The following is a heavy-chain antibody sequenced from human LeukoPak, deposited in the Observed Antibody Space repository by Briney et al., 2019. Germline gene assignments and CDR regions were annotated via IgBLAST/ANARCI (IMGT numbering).Heavy chain of an antibody. CDR1: GGSISSTGYY. CDR2: VNYSGST. CDR3: ARHSRNTFGVVVVPYYFDY. J-gene: IGHJ4*02. Sequence: PSETLSLTCTVSGGSISSTGYYWGWVRQPPGKGLEWIGSVNYSGSTHYSPSLKSRVTISVDTSKNQFSLRLSSVTAADTAVYYCARHSRNTFGVVVVPYYFDYWGQGTMVTVSS. V-gene: IGHV4-39*01. D-gene: IGHD3-16*02.